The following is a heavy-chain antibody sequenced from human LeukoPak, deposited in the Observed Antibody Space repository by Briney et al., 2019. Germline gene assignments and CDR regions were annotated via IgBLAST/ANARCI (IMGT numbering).Heavy chain of an antibody. CDR2: ISYDGSNK. Sequence: PGGSLRLSCAASGFTFSSYGMHWVRQAPGKGLEWVAVISYDGSNKYYADSVKGRFTISRDNSKNTLYLQMNSLRAEDTAVYYCAREDCSGGSCYSGWGQGTLVTVSS. J-gene: IGHJ4*02. CDR3: AREDCSGGSCYSG. V-gene: IGHV3-30*03. CDR1: GFTFSSYG. D-gene: IGHD2-15*01.